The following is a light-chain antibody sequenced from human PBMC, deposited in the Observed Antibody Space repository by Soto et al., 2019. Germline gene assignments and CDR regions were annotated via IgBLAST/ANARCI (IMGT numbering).Light chain of an antibody. CDR2: NAS. V-gene: IGKV1-5*03. CDR3: QQSYSTSWT. CDR1: QSISSW. J-gene: IGKJ1*01. Sequence: DIQMAQSPSTLFSSLGDSVTITCRASQSISSWLAWYQQKPGKAPKLLIYNASSLESGVPSRFSGNGSGTDFTLTISGLQPDDFATYYCQQSYSTSWTFGQGTKVDIK.